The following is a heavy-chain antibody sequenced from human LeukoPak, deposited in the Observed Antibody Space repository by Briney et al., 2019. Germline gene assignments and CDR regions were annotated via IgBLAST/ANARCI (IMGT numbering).Heavy chain of an antibody. V-gene: IGHV4-59*01. Sequence: PSETLSLTCTVSGGSISSYYWSWIRQPPGKGLEWIGYIYYSGSTNYNPSLKSRVTISVDTSKNQSSLKLSSVTAADTAVYYCASNGYSYGSFDYWGQGTLVTVSS. CDR3: ASNGYSYGSFDY. J-gene: IGHJ4*02. D-gene: IGHD5-18*01. CDR1: GGSISSYY. CDR2: IYYSGST.